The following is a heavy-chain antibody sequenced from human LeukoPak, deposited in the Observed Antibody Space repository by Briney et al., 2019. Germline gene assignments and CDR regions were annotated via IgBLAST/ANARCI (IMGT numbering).Heavy chain of an antibody. CDR1: GFTFSDYE. Sequence: GGSLRLSCAASGFTFSDYEMNWVRQAPGKGLEWLSHISISGTTIHYADSVKGRFTISRDNAKNSLYLQMNRLRAEDTAVYYCAAYSGYDIDYWGQGTLVTVSS. CDR2: ISISGTTI. D-gene: IGHD5-12*01. CDR3: AAYSGYDIDY. V-gene: IGHV3-48*03. J-gene: IGHJ4*02.